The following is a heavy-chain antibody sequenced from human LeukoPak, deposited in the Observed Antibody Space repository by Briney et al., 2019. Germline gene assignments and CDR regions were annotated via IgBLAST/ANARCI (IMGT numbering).Heavy chain of an antibody. D-gene: IGHD6-19*01. CDR2: IGTYGGDT. V-gene: IGHV1-18*01. J-gene: IGHJ3*02. CDR1: TSR. Sequence: ASVKVSCKATSRISWVRQAPGQGLEWMGWIGTYGGDTYYAQKFQGRITVTTDTSTSTVYMELSSLRSEDTAVYYCATRAGRKQWLVHTVPGAFDIWGQGTMVTVSS. CDR3: ATRAGRKQWLVHTVPGAFDI.